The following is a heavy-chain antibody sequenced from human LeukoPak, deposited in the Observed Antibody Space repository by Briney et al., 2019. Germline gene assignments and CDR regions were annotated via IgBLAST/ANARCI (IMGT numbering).Heavy chain of an antibody. V-gene: IGHV4-59*01. CDR1: GGSISSYY. CDR3: ARALTLYYYDSSGYHDAFDI. CDR2: IYYSGST. J-gene: IGHJ3*02. D-gene: IGHD3-22*01. Sequence: SETLSLTCTVSGGSISSYYWSWNRQPPGKGLEWIGYIYYSGSTNYNPSLKSRVTISVDTSKNQFSLKLSSVTAADTAVYYCARALTLYYYDSSGYHDAFDIWGQGTMVTVSS.